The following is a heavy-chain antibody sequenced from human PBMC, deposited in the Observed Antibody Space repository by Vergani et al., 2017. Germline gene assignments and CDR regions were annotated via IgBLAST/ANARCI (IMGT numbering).Heavy chain of an antibody. Sequence: QVQLQQWGGGMLQPSETLSLPCVVTGWSFTNYHWKWIRQSPGEGLEWVGDIDHTGRPDYNPSLKSRLTMSVDQSRNQFSRTLNSVIATDTAIYFCARVNTETNCHLYYYYWMDVWGQGTAVTVS. D-gene: IGHD4-11*01. J-gene: IGHJ6*02. V-gene: IGHV4-34*01. CDR3: ARVNTETNCHLYYYYWMDV. CDR1: GWSFTNYH. CDR2: IDHTGRP.